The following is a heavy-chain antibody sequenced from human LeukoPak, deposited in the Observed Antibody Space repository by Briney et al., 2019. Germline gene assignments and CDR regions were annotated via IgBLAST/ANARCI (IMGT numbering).Heavy chain of an antibody. J-gene: IGHJ5*02. D-gene: IGHD6-19*01. Sequence: GASVKVSCKASGYTFTGYYMHWVRQVPGQGLEWMGWINPNSGGTKYAQKFQGRVSMTRDTSISTVCMGLSRLTSDDTAVYYCAKGRVVAGSKSLTYHWFDPWGQGTLVTVSS. CDR2: INPNSGGT. CDR1: GYTFTGYY. V-gene: IGHV1-2*02. CDR3: AKGRVVAGSKSLTYHWFDP.